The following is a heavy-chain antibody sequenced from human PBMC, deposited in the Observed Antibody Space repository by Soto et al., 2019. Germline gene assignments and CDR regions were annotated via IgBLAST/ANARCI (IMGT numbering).Heavy chain of an antibody. J-gene: IGHJ4*02. D-gene: IGHD2-15*01. Sequence: QVQLVQSGAEVKKPGASVKVSCKVSGYTLTELSMHWVRQAPGKGLEWMGGFDPEDGETIYAQKFQGSVTMTEDTSTDTAYMELSSLRSEDTAVYYCATDLGYCSGGSCYSVNDYWGQGTLVTVSS. CDR2: FDPEDGET. CDR3: ATDLGYCSGGSCYSVNDY. V-gene: IGHV1-24*01. CDR1: GYTLTELS.